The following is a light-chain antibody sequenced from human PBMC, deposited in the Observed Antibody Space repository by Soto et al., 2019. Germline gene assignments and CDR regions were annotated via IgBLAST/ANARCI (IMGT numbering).Light chain of an antibody. CDR2: WAS. CDR1: QRLLYRSNHKNY. V-gene: IGKV4-1*01. CDR3: QQYYNPPWT. J-gene: IGKJ1*01. Sequence: DTVMSQSPASLAVSLGGRATINCKSSQRLLYRSNHKNYLAWYQHTAGQPPKLLIYWASTRDSGVPDRFSGSGSGTDFTLTINNVQAEDVAVYYCQQYYNPPWTFGQGTKVEI.